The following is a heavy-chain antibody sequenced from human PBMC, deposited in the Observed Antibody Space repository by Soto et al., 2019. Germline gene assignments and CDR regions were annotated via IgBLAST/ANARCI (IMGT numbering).Heavy chain of an antibody. Sequence: GGSLRLSCAASGFTFSSYSMNWVRQAPGKGLEWVSSISSSSSYIYYADSVKGRFTISRDNAKNSLYLQMNSLRAEYTAVYYCARGGTTLADYWGQGTLVTVSS. CDR3: ARGGTTLADY. CDR2: ISSSSSYI. V-gene: IGHV3-21*01. D-gene: IGHD1-1*01. J-gene: IGHJ4*02. CDR1: GFTFSSYS.